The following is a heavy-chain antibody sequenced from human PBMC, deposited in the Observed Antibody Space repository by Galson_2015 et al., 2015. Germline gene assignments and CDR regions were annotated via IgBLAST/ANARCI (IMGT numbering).Heavy chain of an antibody. CDR1: GFTFSTYG. J-gene: IGHJ4*02. CDR3: AKDVLSGKDRGARFDY. V-gene: IGHV3-30*18. CDR2: ISYDGSNK. D-gene: IGHD1-26*01. Sequence: SLRLSCAASGFTFSTYGMHWVRQAPGKGLEWVAIISYDGSNKYYADSVKGRFTISRDNSKNTLYLQMNSLRTDDTAVYYCAKDVLSGKDRGARFDYWGQGTLVSVSS.